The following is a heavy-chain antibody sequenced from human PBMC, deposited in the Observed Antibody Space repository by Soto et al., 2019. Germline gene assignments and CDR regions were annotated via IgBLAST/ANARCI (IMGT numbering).Heavy chain of an antibody. CDR1: GFTFSSYW. V-gene: IGHV4-34*01. CDR3: ARARTAGYSSSWYPFYFDY. D-gene: IGHD6-13*01. J-gene: IGHJ4*02. Sequence: GSLRLSCAASGFTFSSYWMSWVRQAPGKGLEWIGEINHSGSTNYNPSLKSRVTISVDTSKNQFSLKLSSVTAADTAVYYCARARTAGYSSSWYPFYFDYWGQGTLVTVSS. CDR2: INHSGST.